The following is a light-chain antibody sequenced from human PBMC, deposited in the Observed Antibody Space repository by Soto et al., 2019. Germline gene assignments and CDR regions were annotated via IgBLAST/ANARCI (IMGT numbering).Light chain of an antibody. CDR2: DVS. J-gene: IGLJ1*01. CDR3: SSYTATIIYV. Sequence: QSALTQPASVSGSPGQSITISCTGTSSDVGGYNYVSWYQHHPGKAPKLMIFDVSNRPSGVSNRFSGSKSGNTASLTISGLRAEDVFDNYCSSYTATIIYVLATGTRVTAL. CDR1: SSDVGGYNY. V-gene: IGLV2-14*03.